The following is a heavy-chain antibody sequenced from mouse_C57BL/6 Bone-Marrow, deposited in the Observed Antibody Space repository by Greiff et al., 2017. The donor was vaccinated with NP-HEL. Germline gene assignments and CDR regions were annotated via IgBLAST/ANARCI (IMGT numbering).Heavy chain of an antibody. J-gene: IGHJ4*01. CDR1: GFTFTDYY. CDR2: IRNKANGYTT. Sequence: EVKLMESGGGLVQPGVSLSLSCAASGFTFTDYYMSWVRQPPGKALEWLGFIRNKANGYTTEYSASVKGRFTISRDNSQSILYLQMNALRAEDSATYYCARTGTYAMDYWGQGTSVTVSS. CDR3: ARTGTYAMDY. D-gene: IGHD4-1*01. V-gene: IGHV7-3*01.